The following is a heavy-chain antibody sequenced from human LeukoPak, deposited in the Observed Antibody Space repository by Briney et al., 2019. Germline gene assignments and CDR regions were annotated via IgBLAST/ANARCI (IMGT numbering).Heavy chain of an antibody. D-gene: IGHD3-3*01. Sequence: ASVKVSCKASGGTFSSYAISWVRQAPGQGLEWMGGIIPIFGTANYAQKFQGRVTITVDESTSTAYMELSSLRSEDTAVYYCARGEIFGVVIMYYYGMDVWGQGTTVTVSS. V-gene: IGHV1-69*13. CDR1: GGTFSSYA. CDR3: ARGEIFGVVIMYYYGMDV. J-gene: IGHJ6*02. CDR2: IIPIFGTA.